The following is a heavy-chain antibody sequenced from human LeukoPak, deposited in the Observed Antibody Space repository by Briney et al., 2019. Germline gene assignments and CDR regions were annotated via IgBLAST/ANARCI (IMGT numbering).Heavy chain of an antibody. CDR1: GFTFSSYS. CDR3: ARDCSGGSCYEGDAFDI. CDR2: ISSSSSYI. D-gene: IGHD2-15*01. Sequence: PGGSLRLSCAASGFTFSSYSMNWVRQAPGKGLEWVSSISSSSSYIYYADSVKGRFTISRDNAKNSLYLQMNSLRAEDTAVYYCARDCSGGSCYEGDAFDIWGQGTMVTVSS. J-gene: IGHJ3*02. V-gene: IGHV3-21*01.